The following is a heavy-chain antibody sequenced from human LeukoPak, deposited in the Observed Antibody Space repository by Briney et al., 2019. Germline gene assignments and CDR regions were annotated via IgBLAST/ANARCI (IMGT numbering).Heavy chain of an antibody. D-gene: IGHD3-22*01. J-gene: IGHJ4*02. CDR3: ARVRTRVTMIVVVIDY. Sequence: GASVKVSCKASGYTFTSYGISWVRQAPRQGLEWMGWISAYNGNTNYAQKLQGRVTMTTDTSTSTAYMELRSLRSDDTAVYYCARVRTRVTMIVVVIDYWGQGTLVTVSS. CDR1: GYTFTSYG. V-gene: IGHV1-18*01. CDR2: ISAYNGNT.